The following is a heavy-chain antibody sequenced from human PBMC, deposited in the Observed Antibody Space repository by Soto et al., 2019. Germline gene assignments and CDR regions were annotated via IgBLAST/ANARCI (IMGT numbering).Heavy chain of an antibody. Sequence: SETLSLTCTVSGGSISSGGYYWSWIRQHPGKGLEWIGYIYYSGSTYYNPSLKSRVTISVDTSKNQFSLKLSSVTAADTAVYYCAVGLRDHPSRMSDAFDIWGQGTMVTVSS. CDR1: GGSISSGGYY. CDR3: AVGLRDHPSRMSDAFDI. CDR2: IYYSGST. D-gene: IGHD5-12*01. V-gene: IGHV4-31*03. J-gene: IGHJ3*02.